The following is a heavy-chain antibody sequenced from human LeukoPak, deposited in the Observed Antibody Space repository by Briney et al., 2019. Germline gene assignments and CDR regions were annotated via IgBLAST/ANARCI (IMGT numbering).Heavy chain of an antibody. CDR1: GFTFSSYW. D-gene: IGHD3-22*01. Sequence: PGGSLRLSCAASGFTFSSYWMSRVRQAPGKGVEWVANIKQDGSEKYYVDSVKGRFTISRDNAKNSLYLQMNSLRAEDTAVYYCARDLVHPITMIVYYFDYWGQGTLVTVSS. CDR3: ARDLVHPITMIVYYFDY. CDR2: IKQDGSEK. V-gene: IGHV3-7*01. J-gene: IGHJ4*02.